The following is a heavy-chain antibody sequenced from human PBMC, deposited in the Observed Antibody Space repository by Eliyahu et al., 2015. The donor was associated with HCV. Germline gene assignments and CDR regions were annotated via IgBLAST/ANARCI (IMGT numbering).Heavy chain of an antibody. CDR1: GGSISSSSYX. Sequence: QLQLQESGPGLVKPSETLSLTCTVSGGSISSSSYXWGWIRQPPGKGLEWIGSIYYSGSTYYNPSLKSRVTISVDTSKNQFSLKLSSVTAADTAVYYCARHLREEFSWQQLENYFDYWGQGTLVTVSS. V-gene: IGHV4-39*01. D-gene: IGHD6-13*01. CDR3: ARHLREEFSWQQLENYFDY. J-gene: IGHJ4*02. CDR2: IYYSGST.